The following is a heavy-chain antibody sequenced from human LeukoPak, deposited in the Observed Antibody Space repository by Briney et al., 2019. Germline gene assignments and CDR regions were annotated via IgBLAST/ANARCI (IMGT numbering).Heavy chain of an antibody. CDR2: ISYDGTNK. D-gene: IGHD3-22*01. V-gene: IGHV3-30-3*01. CDR3: ARAPMSYDSSGFGGAFDT. J-gene: IGHJ3*02. Sequence: GRSLRLSCAASGFTFSNYAMHWVRQAPGKGLEWVAVISYDGTNKYYADSVKGRFTISRDNSKNTMYLQMNSLRAEDTAMYYCARAPMSYDSSGFGGAFDTWGQGTMVTVSS. CDR1: GFTFSNYA.